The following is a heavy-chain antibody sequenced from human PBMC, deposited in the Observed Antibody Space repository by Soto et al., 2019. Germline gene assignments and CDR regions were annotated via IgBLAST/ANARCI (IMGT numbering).Heavy chain of an antibody. V-gene: IGHV1-2*03. D-gene: IGHD1-26*01. J-gene: IGHJ3*02. CDR1: GYTFTGYY. CDR2: INPNSGGT. Sequence: GASVKVSCKASGYTFTGYYMHWVLQAPGQGLEWMGWINPNSGGTNHAQKFQGRVTMTRDTSISTAYMELSRLRSDDTAVYYCARAAWELLSPPVLREIPQRAPWAFDIWGQGTMVTVSS. CDR3: ARAAWELLSPPVLREIPQRAPWAFDI.